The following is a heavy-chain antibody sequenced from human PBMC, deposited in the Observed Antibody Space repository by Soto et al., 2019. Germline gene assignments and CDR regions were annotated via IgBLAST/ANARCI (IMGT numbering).Heavy chain of an antibody. D-gene: IGHD2-2*01. CDR3: ARTSLLQPLLGGDYYGIDD. CDR1: GYTLTGYY. J-gene: IGHJ6*02. V-gene: IGHV1-2*04. Sequence: QVQLVQSGAEVKKPGASVKVSCKASGYTLTGYYLHWVRQAPVQGLEWMGWINPNSGGTNYAQKFQGWATSIRNKSTKIAYMVLSSVRPDDKAVYYCARTSLLQPLLGGDYYGIDDWGQETTVTVSS. CDR2: INPNSGGT.